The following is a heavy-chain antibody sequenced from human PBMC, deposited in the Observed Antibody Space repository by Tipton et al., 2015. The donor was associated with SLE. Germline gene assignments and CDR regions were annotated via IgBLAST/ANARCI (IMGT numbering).Heavy chain of an antibody. CDR1: GGSFSGYY. J-gene: IGHJ4*02. CDR3: ARDSGSYYGY. Sequence: TLSLTCAVYGGSFSGYYWSWIRQPAGKGLEWIGYIYYSGSTNYNPSLKSRVTISVDTSKNQFSLKLSSVTAADTAVYYCARDSGSYYGYWGQGTLVTVSS. V-gene: IGHV4-59*01. CDR2: IYYSGST. D-gene: IGHD1-26*01.